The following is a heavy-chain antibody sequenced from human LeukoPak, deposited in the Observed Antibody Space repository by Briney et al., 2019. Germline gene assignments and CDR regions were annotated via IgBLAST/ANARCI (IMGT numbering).Heavy chain of an antibody. Sequence: GGSLRLSCFASGFNFNYFAMSWVRQAPGKRLEWVSTIGDSGSAGSYADSVRGRFTTSRDNSKNMVYLQMSSLRADDSAVYYCSRIKYGGNSGYHFDYWGQGTLVTVSS. V-gene: IGHV3-23*01. J-gene: IGHJ4*02. D-gene: IGHD4-23*01. CDR2: IGDSGSAG. CDR1: GFNFNYFA. CDR3: SRIKYGGNSGYHFDY.